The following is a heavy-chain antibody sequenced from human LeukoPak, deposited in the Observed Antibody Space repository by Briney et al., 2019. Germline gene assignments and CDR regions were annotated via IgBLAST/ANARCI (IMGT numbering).Heavy chain of an antibody. Sequence: GGSLRLSCAASGFTFSSYSMNWVRQAPGKGLEWVSHITASGTAMFYADSVKGRFTISRDNAKNSLYLQMNSLRAEDTAVYYCARDHYGDFDYWGQGTLVTVSS. CDR3: ARDHYGDFDY. D-gene: IGHD4-17*01. CDR1: GFTFSSYS. J-gene: IGHJ4*02. CDR2: ITASGTAM. V-gene: IGHV3-48*01.